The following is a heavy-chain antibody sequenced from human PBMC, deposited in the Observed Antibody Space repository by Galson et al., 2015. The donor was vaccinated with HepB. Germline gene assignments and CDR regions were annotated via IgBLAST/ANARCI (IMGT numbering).Heavy chain of an antibody. V-gene: IGHV3-30-3*01. CDR1: GFTFSSYA. CDR3: ARDPGDYDSSGYYSYDFDY. Sequence: SLRLSCAASGFTFSSYAMHWVRQAPGKGLEWVAVISYDGSNKYYADSVKGRFTISRDNSKNTLYLQMNSLRAEDTAVYYCARDPGDYDSSGYYSYDFDYWGQGTLVTVSS. D-gene: IGHD3-22*01. J-gene: IGHJ4*02. CDR2: ISYDGSNK.